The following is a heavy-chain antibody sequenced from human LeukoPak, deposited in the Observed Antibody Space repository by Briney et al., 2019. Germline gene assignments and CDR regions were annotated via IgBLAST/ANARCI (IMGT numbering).Heavy chain of an antibody. D-gene: IGHD3-3*01. V-gene: IGHV3-64D*06. J-gene: IGHJ2*01. CDR2: ISNNGYIT. CDR3: VKAGVEDDWYFDL. CDR1: GFIFSTYA. Sequence: GGSLRLSCSASGFIFSTYAMHWVRQAPGKGLEYVSAISNNGYITYYADSVKGRFTISRGNSKKTLFLQMSSLRAEDTAVYFCVKAGVEDDWYFDLWGRGTLVTVSS.